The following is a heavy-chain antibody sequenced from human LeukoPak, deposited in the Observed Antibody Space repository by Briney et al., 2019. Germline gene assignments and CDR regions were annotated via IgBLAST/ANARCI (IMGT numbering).Heavy chain of an antibody. CDR3: VKGRAKGGSRSSDGLLWDL. CDR1: GFTVSSYA. Sequence: GGSLRLSCAASGFTVSSYAMSWVRQAPGKGLEWLSALSGNGTSTYYGYSVKGRFTISRDNSNNTLYLQMSRLREEDTALYYCVKGRAKGGSRSSDGLLWDLWGRGALLTVSS. D-gene: IGHD2-2*01. V-gene: IGHV3-23*01. CDR2: LSGNGTST. J-gene: IGHJ5*02.